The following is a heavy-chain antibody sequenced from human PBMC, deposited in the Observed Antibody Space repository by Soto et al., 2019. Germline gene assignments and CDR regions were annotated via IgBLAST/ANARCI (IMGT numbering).Heavy chain of an antibody. Sequence: ASVKVSCKASGYTFTSYGISWVRQAPGQGLEWMGWISAYNGNTNYAQKLQCRVTMNTDTSTSTAYMELRSLRSDDTAVYYCGIAISVSGWYPGDYYFMDVRGKGSTVTVTS. J-gene: IGHJ6*03. D-gene: IGHD6-19*01. V-gene: IGHV1-18*01. CDR3: GIAISVSGWYPGDYYFMDV. CDR1: GYTFTSYG. CDR2: ISAYNGNT.